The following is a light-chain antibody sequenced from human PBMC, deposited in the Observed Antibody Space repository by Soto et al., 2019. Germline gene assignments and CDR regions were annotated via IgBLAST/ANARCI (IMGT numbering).Light chain of an antibody. J-gene: IGKJ1*01. CDR2: AAS. Sequence: DIRMTQSPSSQSASVGDRISITCRASLSISSSLNWYQQIPGKAPRLLIYAASRLQSGAPSRFSGSGSGTDFTLTITSLQPEDFATYYCQQSYITPRTFGQGTKVDIK. V-gene: IGKV1-39*01. CDR3: QQSYITPRT. CDR1: LSISSS.